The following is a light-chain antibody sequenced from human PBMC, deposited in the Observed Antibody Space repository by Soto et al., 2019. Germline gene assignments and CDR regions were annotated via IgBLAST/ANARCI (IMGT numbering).Light chain of an antibody. CDR2: EVN. CDR3: NSFTTGTTYV. CDR1: SSDIGSYNR. V-gene: IGLV2-18*02. J-gene: IGLJ1*01. Sequence: QSALTQPASVSGSPGQSITISCTGTSSDIGSYNRVSWYQQPPGTAPKLIIYEVNNRPSGVPDRFSGSKSGNTASLTISGLQAEDEADYYCNSFTTGTTYVFXTGTKVTVL.